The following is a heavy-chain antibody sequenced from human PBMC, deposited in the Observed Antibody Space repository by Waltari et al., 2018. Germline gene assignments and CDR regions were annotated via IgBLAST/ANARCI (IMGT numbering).Heavy chain of an antibody. D-gene: IGHD6-13*01. J-gene: IGHJ2*01. CDR2: VYRSGST. Sequence: QVQLQESGPGLMKPSETLSLTCSVSGDSISNYYWSWIRQPAGKGLEWIGRVYRSGSTTHNPSLKRRVTMSIDTSMNQVSLRLHSVTAADTAVYYCARHAYSSSWYWYFDLWGRGTLVTVSS. CDR1: GDSISNYY. V-gene: IGHV4-4*07. CDR3: ARHAYSSSWYWYFDL.